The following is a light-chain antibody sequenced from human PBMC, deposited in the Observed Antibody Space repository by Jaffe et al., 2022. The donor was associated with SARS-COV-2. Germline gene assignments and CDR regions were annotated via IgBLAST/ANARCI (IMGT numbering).Light chain of an antibody. CDR2: EDK. V-gene: IGLV1-51*02. CDR1: SSNLDSNY. CDR3: GTWDSTLRAFV. J-gene: IGLJ1*01. Sequence: QSVLTQPPSVSAAPGQKVTISCSGSSSNLDSNYASWYQQFPGTAPRLLIYEDKKRPSGIPDRFSGSKSGTSATLGITGLQTGDEADYYCGTWDSTLRAFVFGGGTKVTVL.